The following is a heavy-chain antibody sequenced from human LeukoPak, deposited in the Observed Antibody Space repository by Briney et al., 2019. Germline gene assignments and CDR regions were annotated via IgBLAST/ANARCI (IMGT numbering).Heavy chain of an antibody. J-gene: IGHJ4*02. CDR1: GGSISSGDYY. CDR3: ARVGVAAKSSRYFDY. V-gene: IGHV4-31*03. D-gene: IGHD2-15*01. Sequence: SETLSLTCTVSGGSISSGDYYWSWIRQHPGKGLEWIGYIHYSGSTYYNPSLKSRVTISVDTSKKQFSLKLSSVTAADTAVHYCARVGVAAKSSRYFDYWGQGTLVTVSS. CDR2: IHYSGST.